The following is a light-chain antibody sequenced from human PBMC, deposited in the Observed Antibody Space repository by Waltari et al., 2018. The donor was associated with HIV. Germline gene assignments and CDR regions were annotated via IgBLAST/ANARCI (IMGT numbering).Light chain of an antibody. J-gene: IGLJ3*02. CDR2: RNY. V-gene: IGLV1-47*01. CDR1: TPNVATPW. CDR3: GVWDSTLKQWL. Sequence: QSVLTQPPSASGTPGRTGPIPCSGSTPNVATPWVSWYQQLPGTAPKLLIYRNYQRPSGVPDRFSSSKSGASASLIISGLRSEDEADYSCGVWDSTLKQWLFGGGTKLTVL.